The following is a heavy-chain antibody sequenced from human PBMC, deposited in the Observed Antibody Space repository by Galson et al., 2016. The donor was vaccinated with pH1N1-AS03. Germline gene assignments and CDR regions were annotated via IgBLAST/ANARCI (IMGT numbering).Heavy chain of an antibody. V-gene: IGHV3-23*01. CDR1: GFTFSSFV. CDR2: ITGSGGTT. J-gene: IGHJ4*02. Sequence: SLRLSCAASGFTFSSFVMSWVRQAPGKGLEWVAAITGSGGTTYYGDSVKGRFTVSRDNSNNTPYLELNSLRARDTAIYYCAKDLRSKIKVSGFDYWGQGALVTVSS. D-gene: IGHD5/OR15-5a*01. CDR3: AKDLRSKIKVSGFDY.